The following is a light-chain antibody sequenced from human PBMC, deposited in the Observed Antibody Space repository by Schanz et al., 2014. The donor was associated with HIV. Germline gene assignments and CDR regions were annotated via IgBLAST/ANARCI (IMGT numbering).Light chain of an antibody. V-gene: IGLV2-23*02. CDR1: SSDIGNYQL. CDR3: CSYARSSWV. J-gene: IGLJ3*02. CDR2: EVD. Sequence: QSALTQPASVSGSPGQSITISCTGTSSDIGNYQLVSWYQQVPGKAPKAIIYEVDKRPSGISPRFSASKSGSTASLTISGLQSEDEADYYCCSYARSSWVFGGGTKLTVL.